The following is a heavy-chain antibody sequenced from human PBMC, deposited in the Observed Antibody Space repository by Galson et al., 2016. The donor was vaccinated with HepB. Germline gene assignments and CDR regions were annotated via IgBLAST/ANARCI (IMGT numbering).Heavy chain of an antibody. J-gene: IGHJ3*02. V-gene: IGHV4-4*02. CDR3: ARALPGLHAFDI. Sequence: ETLSLTCAVSGGSISSSNWWSWVRQPPGKGLEWIGEIYYIGSTNYNPSLKSRVTISVDKSKNQFSLKLSSVPAADTALYYCARALPGLHAFDIWGQGTMVTVSS. CDR2: IYYIGST. CDR1: GGSISSSNW. D-gene: IGHD3-10*01.